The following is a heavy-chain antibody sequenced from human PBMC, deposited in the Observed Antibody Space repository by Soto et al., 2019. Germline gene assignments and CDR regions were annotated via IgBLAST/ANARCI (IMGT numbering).Heavy chain of an antibody. CDR2: VYHNGNI. D-gene: IGHD2-15*01. CDR3: ARTYCSEGTCYDAFDI. Sequence: QVQLQESGPGLVKPSETLSLTCTVSGGSINNYYWSWIRLPPGKGLEWIGYVYHNGNINYNPPLKGRVTVAGGPSQDPFLPELSSVTAADTAVYYCARTYCSEGTCYDAFDIWGQGTKVTVSS. CDR1: GGSINNYY. V-gene: IGHV4-59*01. J-gene: IGHJ3*02.